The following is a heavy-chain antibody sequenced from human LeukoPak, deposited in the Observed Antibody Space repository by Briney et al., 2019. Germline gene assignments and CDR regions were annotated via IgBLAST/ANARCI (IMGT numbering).Heavy chain of an antibody. CDR1: GFTFDDYA. V-gene: IGHV3-9*01. CDR3: AKGSYYDILTGYYEFDY. Sequence: PGGSLRPSCAASGFTFDDYAMHWVRQAPGKGLEWVSGISWNSGSIGYADSVKGRFTISRDNAKNSLYLQMNSLRAEDTALYYCAKGSYYDILTGYYEFDYWSQGTLVTVSS. CDR2: ISWNSGSI. J-gene: IGHJ4*02. D-gene: IGHD3-9*01.